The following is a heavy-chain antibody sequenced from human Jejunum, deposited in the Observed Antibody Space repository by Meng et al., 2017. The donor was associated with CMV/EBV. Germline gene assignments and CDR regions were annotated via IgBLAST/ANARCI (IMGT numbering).Heavy chain of an antibody. CDR2: INTDGSNT. J-gene: IGHJ4*02. D-gene: IGHD4-17*01. CDR1: GFTSSTYW. V-gene: IGHV3-74*01. CDR3: IRGPYGADSWYDY. Sequence: VSGFTSSTYWMHWVRQVPGKGLEWVSRINTDGSNTNYADSVKGRFTISRDNAKSTLYLQMNSLTAEDTAVYYCIRGPYGADSWYDYWGQGTLVTVSS.